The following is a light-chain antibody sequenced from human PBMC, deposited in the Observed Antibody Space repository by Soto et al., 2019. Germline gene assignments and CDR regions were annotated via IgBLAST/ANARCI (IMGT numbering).Light chain of an antibody. CDR3: QQYNNWPPIT. J-gene: IGKJ5*01. V-gene: IGKV3-15*01. CDR1: QTISSG. Sequence: EIVMTQSPATLSASPGERVTLPCRASQTISSGLAWYQQKPGQAPKLLIYGASTRATGIPARFSGSGSGTEFTLTITSLQSDDFAFYYCQQYNNWPPITFGPWTRLDIK. CDR2: GAS.